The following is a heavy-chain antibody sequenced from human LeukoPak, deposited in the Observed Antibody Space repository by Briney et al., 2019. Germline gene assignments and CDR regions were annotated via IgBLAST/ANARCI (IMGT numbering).Heavy chain of an antibody. CDR2: INHSGST. CDR1: GGSISSYY. J-gene: IGHJ3*02. CDR3: ARRRSKVTMIVVATGAFDI. Sequence: PSETLSLTCTVSGGSISSYYWSWIRQPPGKGLEWIGEINHSGSTNYNPSLKSRVTISVDTSKNQFSLKLSSVTAADTAVYYCARRRSKVTMIVVATGAFDIWGQGTMVTVSS. V-gene: IGHV4-34*01. D-gene: IGHD3-22*01.